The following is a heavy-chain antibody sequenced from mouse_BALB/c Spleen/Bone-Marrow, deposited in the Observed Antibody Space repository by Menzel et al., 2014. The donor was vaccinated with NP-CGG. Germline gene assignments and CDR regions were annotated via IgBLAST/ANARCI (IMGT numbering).Heavy chain of an antibody. CDR2: IHYSGST. Sequence: EVKLMESGPDLVKPSQSPSLTCTVTGYSITSGYGWHWIRQFPGNKLEWMGYIHYSGSTNYNPSLKSRISITRDTSKNQFFLQLNSVTTGDTATYYCAREARTTARFAYWGQGTLVTVSA. J-gene: IGHJ3*01. CDR1: GYSITSGYG. V-gene: IGHV3-1*02. D-gene: IGHD1-2*01. CDR3: AREARTTARFAY.